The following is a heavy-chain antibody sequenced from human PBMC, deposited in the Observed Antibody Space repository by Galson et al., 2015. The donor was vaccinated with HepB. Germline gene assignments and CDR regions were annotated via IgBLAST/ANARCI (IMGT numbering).Heavy chain of an antibody. CDR3: ARPGYGDFVVAH. D-gene: IGHD4-17*01. Sequence: SLRLSCAPSGFIFSDYYMSWIRQAPGKGLEWVSYISGSGDTIYNADSVKGRFTISRDNAKKSLYLQMNCRRVDDTAIYYCARPGYGDFVVAHWGQGTMVPVAS. CDR1: GFIFSDYY. V-gene: IGHV3-11*01. J-gene: IGHJ4*02. CDR2: ISGSGDTI.